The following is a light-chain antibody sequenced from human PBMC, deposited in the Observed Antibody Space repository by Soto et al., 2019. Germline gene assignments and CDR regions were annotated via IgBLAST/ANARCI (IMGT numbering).Light chain of an antibody. Sequence: QSALTQPASVSGSPGRSITVSCTGTSSDVGSYNLVSWYQQHPGKAPKLMIYEVNRRPSGISNRFSGSKSGNTASLTISGLQAEDEADYYCCSYASSRTFVFGTGTKVTVL. J-gene: IGLJ1*01. V-gene: IGLV2-23*02. CDR3: CSYASSRTFV. CDR2: EVN. CDR1: SSDVGSYNL.